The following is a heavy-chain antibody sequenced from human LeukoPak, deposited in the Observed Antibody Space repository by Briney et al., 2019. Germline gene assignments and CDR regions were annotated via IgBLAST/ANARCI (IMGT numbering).Heavy chain of an antibody. CDR2: ISWNSGNI. V-gene: IGHV3-9*03. J-gene: IGHJ4*02. D-gene: IGHD3-9*01. CDR1: GFTFDDYA. CDR3: AREGPAAGYCDY. Sequence: GGSLRLSCAASGFTFDDYAMHWVRQAPGKGLEWVSGISWNSGNIGYADSVKGRFTISRDNAKNSLSLQMNSLRAEDMAVYYCAREGPAAGYCDYWGQGTLVTVSS.